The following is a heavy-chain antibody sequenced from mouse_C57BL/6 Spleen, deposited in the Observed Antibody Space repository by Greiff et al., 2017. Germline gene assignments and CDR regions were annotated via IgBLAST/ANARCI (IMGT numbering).Heavy chain of an antibody. CDR3: ATSRRYYAMDY. Sequence: EVQVVESGGGLVKPGGSLKLSCAASGFTFSDYGMHWVRQAPEKGLEWVAYISSGSSTIYYADTVKGRFTISRDNAKNTLFLQMTSLRSEDTAMYYCATSRRYYAMDYWGQGTSVTVSS. J-gene: IGHJ4*01. CDR1: GFTFSDYG. D-gene: IGHD2-12*01. CDR2: ISSGSSTI. V-gene: IGHV5-17*01.